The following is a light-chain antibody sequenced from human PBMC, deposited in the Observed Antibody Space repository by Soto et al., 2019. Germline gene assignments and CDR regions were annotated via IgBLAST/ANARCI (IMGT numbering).Light chain of an antibody. CDR2: GAS. J-gene: IGKJ5*01. CDR1: ESVDRY. Sequence: EIVMTQSPGTLSGSPGERATLSCRASESVDRYLAWYQQKPGQAPRLLIYGASTGAMGVPARCSCRGSGTEFALTISSLQSEDFAVYFCQQCSEWPLITFGQGTRLEAK. V-gene: IGKV3-15*01. CDR3: QQCSEWPLIT.